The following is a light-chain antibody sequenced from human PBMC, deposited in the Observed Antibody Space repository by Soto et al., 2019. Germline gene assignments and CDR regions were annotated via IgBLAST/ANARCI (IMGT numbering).Light chain of an antibody. CDR2: DAS. J-gene: IGKJ1*01. CDR3: LQYNGYYRT. Sequence: DIQMTQAPSSLVASLGETVTITCRASQTISGWLAWYQQRPGKAPNLLIFDASTLESGVPSRFSGSGSGTTFTLTISSLQSDDFATYYCLQYNGYYRTFGQGTKVDIK. V-gene: IGKV1-5*01. CDR1: QTISGW.